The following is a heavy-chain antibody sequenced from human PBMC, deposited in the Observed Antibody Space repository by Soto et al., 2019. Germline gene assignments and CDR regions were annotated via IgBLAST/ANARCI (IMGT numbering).Heavy chain of an antibody. J-gene: IGHJ4*02. V-gene: IGHV3-23*01. Sequence: GGSLRPSCAASGFSFGSYALSWVRQAPGKGLEWVSTISGSDGKTFYADSVKGRFSISRDTSQSTLYLQMNSLRADDTAMYYCARWSYLDYWGQGTRVTVSS. CDR1: GFSFGSYA. D-gene: IGHD3-3*01. CDR3: ARWSYLDY. CDR2: ISGSDGKT.